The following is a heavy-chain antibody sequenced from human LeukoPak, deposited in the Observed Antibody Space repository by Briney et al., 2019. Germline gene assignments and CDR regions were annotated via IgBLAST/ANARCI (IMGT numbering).Heavy chain of an antibody. V-gene: IGHV4-31*03. CDR1: GGSISSGGYY. J-gene: IGHJ4*02. CDR2: IYYSGST. D-gene: IGHD5-18*01. Sequence: SETLSLTCTVSGGSISSGGYYWSWIRQHPGKGLEWIGYIYYSGSTYYNPSLKSRVTISIDTSKNQFSLKLSSVTAADTAVYYCARHERIQLWFYFDYWGQGTLVTVSS. CDR3: ARHERIQLWFYFDY.